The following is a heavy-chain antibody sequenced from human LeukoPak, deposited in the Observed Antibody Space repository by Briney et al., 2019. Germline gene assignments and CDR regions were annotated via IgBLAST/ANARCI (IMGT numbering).Heavy chain of an antibody. D-gene: IGHD3-10*01. V-gene: IGHV4-59*01. CDR1: SGSISSYY. CDR3: ASGSRELLWFGEATWAFDI. Sequence: PSETLSLTCTVSSGSISSYYWSWIRQPPGKGLEWIGYIYYSGSTNYNPSLKSRVTISVDTSKNQFSLKLSSVTAADTAVYYCASGSRELLWFGEATWAFDIWGQGTMVTVSS. CDR2: IYYSGST. J-gene: IGHJ3*02.